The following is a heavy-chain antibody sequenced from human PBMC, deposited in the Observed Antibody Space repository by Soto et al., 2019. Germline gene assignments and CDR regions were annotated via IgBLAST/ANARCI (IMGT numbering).Heavy chain of an antibody. V-gene: IGHV1-8*01. D-gene: IGHD6-13*01. CDR1: GYTFTTYD. CDR3: AIGRYSSTWYNAFGY. Sequence: QVQLVQSGAEVKKPGASVKVSCKASGYTFTTYDINWVRQATGEGLEWMGWMNPNSGNTGHAQKFQGRVTLTSDTSISTAYMELNSLSSEDTAVYYCAIGRYSSTWYNAFGYWGQGTLVTVSS. CDR2: MNPNSGNT. J-gene: IGHJ4*02.